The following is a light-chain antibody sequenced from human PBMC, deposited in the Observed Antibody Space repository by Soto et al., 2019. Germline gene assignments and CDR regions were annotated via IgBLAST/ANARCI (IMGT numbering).Light chain of an antibody. Sequence: QSVLTQSPSASASLGASVKLTCTLSSGHSSYAIAWHQQQPEKGPRYLMKLNSDRSHSKGDGIPDRFSGSSSGAERYLTISSLQSEDEADYYCQTWSTPPVFGGGTKVTVL. CDR3: QTWSTPPV. CDR1: SGHSSYA. V-gene: IGLV4-69*01. CDR2: LNSDRSH. J-gene: IGLJ3*02.